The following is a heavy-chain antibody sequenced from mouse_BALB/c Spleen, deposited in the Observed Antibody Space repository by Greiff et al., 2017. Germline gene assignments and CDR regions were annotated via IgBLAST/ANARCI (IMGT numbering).Heavy chain of an antibody. D-gene: IGHD5-1-1*01. V-gene: IGHV2-9*02. CDR1: GFSLNSYG. Sequence: VMLVESGPGLVAPSQSLSITCTVSGFSLNSYGVHWVRQPPGKGLEWLGVIWAGGSTNYNSALMSRLSISKDNSKSQVFLKMNSLQTDDTAMYYWSKIHYAMDYWGQGTSVTVSA. CDR3: SKIHYAMDY. CDR2: IWAGGST. J-gene: IGHJ4*01.